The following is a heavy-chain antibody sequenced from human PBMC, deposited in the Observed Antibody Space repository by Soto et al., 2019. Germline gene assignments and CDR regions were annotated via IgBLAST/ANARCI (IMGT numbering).Heavy chain of an antibody. CDR2: ISSSGTDT. V-gene: IGHV3-23*01. CDR3: ANNYGDSPDYFDL. J-gene: IGHJ5*02. D-gene: IGHD4-17*01. CDR1: GFAFTLYA. Sequence: PGGSLRLSCEASGFAFTLYAMSWVRQAPGKGLEWVSGISSSGTDTFYAGSVKGRFTVSRDSSKKTLFLQMDSLRAEDTALYYCANNYGDSPDYFDLWGQGTLVTASS.